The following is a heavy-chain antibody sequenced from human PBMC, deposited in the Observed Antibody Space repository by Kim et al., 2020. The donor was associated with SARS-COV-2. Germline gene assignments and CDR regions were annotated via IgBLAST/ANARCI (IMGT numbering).Heavy chain of an antibody. Sequence: GGSLRLSCAASGFTFDDYAMHWVRRVPGKGLEWVSGISWRSGTIDYADFVKGRFTISRDDAKDILYLQMDNLTPEDTALYHCVKDMALAYCSAGNCYSFDSWGQGTTVTVSS. CDR1: GFTFDDYA. J-gene: IGHJ4*02. D-gene: IGHD2-15*01. CDR3: VKDMALAYCSAGNCYSFDS. CDR2: ISWRSGTI. V-gene: IGHV3-9*01.